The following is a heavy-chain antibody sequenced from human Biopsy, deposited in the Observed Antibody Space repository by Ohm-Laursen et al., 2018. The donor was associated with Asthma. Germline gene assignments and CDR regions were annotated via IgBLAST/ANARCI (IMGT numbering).Heavy chain of an antibody. V-gene: IGHV3-30*03. D-gene: IGHD6-19*01. CDR3: SREEPTSGWYQGSILR. CDR1: GFVFRSHA. J-gene: IGHJ4*02. Sequence: SLRLSCTAPGFVFRSHAMHWVRQAPGKGLEWVAVVSYDGGVAHYADSMKGRFTISRDNAKSTLYLQMNRLRAEDTAVYYCSREEPTSGWYQGSILRWGQGTLVTVSS. CDR2: VSYDGGVA.